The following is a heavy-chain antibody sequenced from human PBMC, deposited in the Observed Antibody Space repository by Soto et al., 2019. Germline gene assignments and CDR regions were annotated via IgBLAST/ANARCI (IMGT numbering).Heavy chain of an antibody. CDR3: ARLPSFEYSPPPADY. V-gene: IGHV5-51*01. D-gene: IGHD6-6*01. CDR2: IYPGDSDT. CDR1: GYSFTSYW. Sequence: GESLKISCKGSGYSFTSYWIGWVRQMPGKGLEWMGIIYPGDSDTRYSPSFQGQVTISADKSISTAYLQWSSLKASDTAMYYCARLPSFEYSPPPADYWGQGTLVTVSS. J-gene: IGHJ4*02.